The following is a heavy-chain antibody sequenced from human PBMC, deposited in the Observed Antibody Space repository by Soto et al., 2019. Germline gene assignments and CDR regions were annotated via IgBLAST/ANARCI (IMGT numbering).Heavy chain of an antibody. V-gene: IGHV1-69*02. CDR2: IIPILGIA. CDR3: AXXXXXXXXEXXXXXXXXXXXXXXXXXXXTXYMGMSSLRSEDTAVYYWARPPNA. Sequence: SVKVSCKASGGTFSSYTISWVRQAPGQGLEWMGRIIPILGIANYAQKFQGRVTITADKSTSTAYMELSSLRSEDTAVYYCAXXXXXXXXEXXXXXXXXXXXXXXXXXXXTXYMGMSSLRSEDTAVYYWARPPNAWGPGTLVTDSS. CDR1: GGTFSSYT. J-gene: IGHJ5*02. D-gene: IGHD4-4*01.